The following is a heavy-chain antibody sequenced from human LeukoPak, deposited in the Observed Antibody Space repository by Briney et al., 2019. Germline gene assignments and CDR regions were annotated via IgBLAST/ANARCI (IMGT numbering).Heavy chain of an antibody. CDR1: GGSISSYY. D-gene: IGHD5-24*01. Sequence: SETLSLTCSVSGGSISSYYWDWIRQPAGKGLEWIGRMYTRGSTNYNPSLKSRVTMSVDTSKNQFSLKLSSVTAADTAVYYCARGSREMATIFDYWGQGTLVTVSS. CDR2: MYTRGST. V-gene: IGHV4-4*07. CDR3: ARGSREMATIFDY. J-gene: IGHJ4*02.